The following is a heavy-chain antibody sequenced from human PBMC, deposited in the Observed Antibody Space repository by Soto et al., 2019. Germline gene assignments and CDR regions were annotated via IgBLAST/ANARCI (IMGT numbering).Heavy chain of an antibody. D-gene: IGHD2-15*01. V-gene: IGHV3-30-3*01. Sequence: GGSLRLSCAASGFTFRNYAMHWVRQAPGKGLECVAVLSYDGGNKFYRDYVKGRFTISRDNSKNTLYLQINSLRYEDTAVYYCARGDREDIAVVIGVRPGEYGVDVWGQGTTVTVSS. CDR2: LSYDGGNK. J-gene: IGHJ6*02. CDR1: GFTFRNYA. CDR3: ARGDREDIAVVIGVRPGEYGVDV.